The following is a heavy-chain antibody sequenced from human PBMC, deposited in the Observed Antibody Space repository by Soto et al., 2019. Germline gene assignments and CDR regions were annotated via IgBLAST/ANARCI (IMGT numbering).Heavy chain of an antibody. D-gene: IGHD3-3*01. V-gene: IGHV4-30-4*08. J-gene: IGHJ4*02. Sequence: PSETLSLTCTVSGGSISSYYWSWIRQPPGKGLEWIGYIYYSGSTYYNPSLKSRVTISVDTSKNQFSLKLSSVTAADTAVYYCARVMRLRFLEWLLYYDYWGQGTLVTVS. CDR1: GGSISSYY. CDR3: ARVMRLRFLEWLLYYDY. CDR2: IYYSGST.